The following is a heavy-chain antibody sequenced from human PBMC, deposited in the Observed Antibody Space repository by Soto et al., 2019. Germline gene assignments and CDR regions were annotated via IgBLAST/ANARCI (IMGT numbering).Heavy chain of an antibody. V-gene: IGHV3-74*01. J-gene: IGHJ4*02. CDR1: GFTFSNYW. D-gene: IGHD3-10*01. Sequence: EVQLVESGGGLVQPGGSLRLSCAASGFTFSNYWMHWVRQVPGKGLVWVSRVSSDETGTSYADSVKGRFTISRDNAKSSLYMQMNSLSVDDTALYYCARGYGSGSADYWGQGTLVTVSS. CDR3: ARGYGSGSADY. CDR2: VSSDETGT.